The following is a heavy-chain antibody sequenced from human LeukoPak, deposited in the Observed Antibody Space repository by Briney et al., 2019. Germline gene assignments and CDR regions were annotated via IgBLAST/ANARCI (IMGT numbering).Heavy chain of an antibody. V-gene: IGHV3-48*04. CDR2: ISSSSSTI. CDR3: ARALKGGLMVYAISI. CDR1: GFTFSSYS. Sequence: GGSLRLSCAASGFTFSSYSMNWVRQAPGKGLEWVSYISSSSSTIYYADSVKGRFTISRDNAKNSLYLQMNSLRAEDTAVYYCARALKGGLMVYAISIWGQGTLVTVSS. D-gene: IGHD2-8*01. J-gene: IGHJ4*02.